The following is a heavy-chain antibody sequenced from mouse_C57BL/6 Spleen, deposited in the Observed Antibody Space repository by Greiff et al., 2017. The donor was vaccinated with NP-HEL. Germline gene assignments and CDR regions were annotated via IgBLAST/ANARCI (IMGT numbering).Heavy chain of an antibody. CDR2: IYPSDSET. J-gene: IGHJ4*01. CDR3: ARGYGNYNYAMDY. Sequence: VQLQQPGAELVRPGSSVKLSCKASGYTFTSYWMDWVKQRPGQGLEWIGNIYPSDSETHYNQKFKDKATLTVDKSSSTAYMQLSSLTSEDSAVYYCARGYGNYNYAMDYWGQGTSVTVSS. CDR1: GYTFTSYW. V-gene: IGHV1-61*01. D-gene: IGHD2-1*01.